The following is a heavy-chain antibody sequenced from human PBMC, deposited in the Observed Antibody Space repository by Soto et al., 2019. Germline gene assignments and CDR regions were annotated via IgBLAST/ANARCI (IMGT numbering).Heavy chain of an antibody. J-gene: IGHJ5*01. CDR1: GFKFRMYE. CDR3: ARDGTRGDW. Sequence: PXVSLLLSCQASGFKFRMYEMHWVRKAAGKGLEWVSYISSSGLTTYYADFAEGRFTISRDNAKDTLYLQINSLRVGDTAVYYFARDGTRGDWWGLGTQVTVPS. CDR2: ISSSGLTT. D-gene: IGHD6-13*01. V-gene: IGHV3-48*03.